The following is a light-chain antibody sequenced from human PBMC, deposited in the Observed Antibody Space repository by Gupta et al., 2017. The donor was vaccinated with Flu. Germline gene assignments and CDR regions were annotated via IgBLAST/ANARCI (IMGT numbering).Light chain of an antibody. Sequence: DIVMSQSPLSLTVNLAQPASISCTSSQSLVYSAGNTSLNWFLQRPGQSPRRLIYTVSNRDSGVPDRFSGSGSGTDFTLKISRVEAEDVGVYYCMQGTFWPFTFGQGTKLEIK. J-gene: IGKJ2*01. V-gene: IGKV2-30*01. CDR3: MQGTFWPFT. CDR2: TVS. CDR1: QSLVYSAGNTS.